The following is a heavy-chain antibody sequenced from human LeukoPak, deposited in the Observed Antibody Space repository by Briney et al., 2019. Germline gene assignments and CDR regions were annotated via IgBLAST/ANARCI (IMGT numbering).Heavy chain of an antibody. D-gene: IGHD1-26*01. CDR2: INQSGST. CDR3: ATMGSGSYFNY. J-gene: IGHJ4*02. CDR1: GGPFSIYC. V-gene: IGHV4-34*01. Sequence: SETLSLTCGVYGGPFSIYCWNWIRQSPGKGLEWIGEINQSGSTQYNPSLKSRVTISVDTSKNQFSLKLSSVTAADTAVYYCATMGSGSYFNYWGQESLVTVSS.